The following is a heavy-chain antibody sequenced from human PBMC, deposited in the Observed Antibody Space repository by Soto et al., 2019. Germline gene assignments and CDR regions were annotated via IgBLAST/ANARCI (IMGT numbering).Heavy chain of an antibody. CDR1: GFTFSSYW. V-gene: IGHV3-74*01. Sequence: EVQLVESGGGLVQPGGSLRLSCAASGFTFSSYWMHWVRQAPGKGLVWVSRINSDGSSTSYADSVKGRFTISRDNAKNTLYLQMNSLSAADTSVYYCARVSRGYSGFDYWGQGTLVTVSS. J-gene: IGHJ4*02. D-gene: IGHD6-25*01. CDR2: INSDGSST. CDR3: ARVSRGYSGFDY.